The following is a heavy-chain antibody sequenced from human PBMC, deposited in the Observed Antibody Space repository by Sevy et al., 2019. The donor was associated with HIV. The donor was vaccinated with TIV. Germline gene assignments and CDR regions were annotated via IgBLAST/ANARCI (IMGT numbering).Heavy chain of an antibody. CDR3: TTDPLGYSSGWFFIDY. CDR1: GFTFSNAW. CDR2: IKSKTDGGTT. D-gene: IGHD6-19*01. J-gene: IGHJ4*02. Sequence: GGSLRLSCAASGFTFSNAWMSWVRQAPGKGLERVGRIKSKTDGGTTDYAAPVKGRFTISRDDSKNTLYLQMNSLKTEDTAVYYCTTDPLGYSSGWFFIDYWGQGTLVTVSS. V-gene: IGHV3-15*01.